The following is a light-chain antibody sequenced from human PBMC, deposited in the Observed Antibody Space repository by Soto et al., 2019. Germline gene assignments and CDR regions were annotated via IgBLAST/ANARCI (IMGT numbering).Light chain of an antibody. CDR1: QNINTY. V-gene: IGKV1-39*01. Sequence: DIQLPQSPSSLSASVGDRVTITCRSSQNINTYLNWYQQRPGEPPKLLLYHASSLKSGVPSRFSGSASGTAFTLTISRLQPEDFGTYYCQQSSRMPPFGGGTKLDI. CDR3: QQSSRMPP. CDR2: HAS. J-gene: IGKJ4*01.